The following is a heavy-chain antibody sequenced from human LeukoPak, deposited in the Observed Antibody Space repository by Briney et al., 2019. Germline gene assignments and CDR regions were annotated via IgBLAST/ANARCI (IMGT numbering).Heavy chain of an antibody. CDR2: IKEDGTQK. V-gene: IGHV3-7*01. J-gene: IGHJ4*02. D-gene: IGHD4-23*01. Sequence: GSLRLSCAASGFSFQYCWMAWVRQAPGMGLEWVAHIKEDGTQKFYVDSVRGRFTISKDDARNALYLQMSSLRDEDTAIYYCVRGGWELDYWGQGTLVIVSS. CDR1: GFSFQYCW. CDR3: VRGGWELDY.